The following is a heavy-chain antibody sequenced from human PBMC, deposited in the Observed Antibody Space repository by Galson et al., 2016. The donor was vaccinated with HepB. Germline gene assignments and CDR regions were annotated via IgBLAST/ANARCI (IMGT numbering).Heavy chain of an antibody. Sequence: QSGAEVKKPGEPLTIACEGFGYDFTKYWIGWVRQMPGQGLEWMGIIYPPYSETRYSPSFQGQVTIAADKSINTAYLQWRRLKTPDTALYYCASPAGSRSSNFHFDCWGQGTLVTVSS. D-gene: IGHD4/OR15-4a*01. CDR1: GYDFTKYW. CDR3: ASPAGSRSSNFHFDC. J-gene: IGHJ4*02. CDR2: IYPPYSET. V-gene: IGHV5-51*03.